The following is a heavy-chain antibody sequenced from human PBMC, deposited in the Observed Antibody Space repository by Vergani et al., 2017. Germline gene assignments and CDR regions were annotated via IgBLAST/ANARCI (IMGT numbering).Heavy chain of an antibody. CDR3: AKEGGGYCSGGTCYPEY. D-gene: IGHD2-15*01. V-gene: IGHV3-30*02. CDR2: IRSDESRS. J-gene: IGHJ4*02. Sequence: QVQLVESGGGVVQPGRSLRLSCAASGFTFNSYGMHWVRQAPGKGLEWVASIRSDESRSYYGDSMEGPFTISRDNSKNTLYLQMQSLRPEDTAVYYCAKEGGGYCSGGTCYPEYWGQGTLVIVSS. CDR1: GFTFNSYG.